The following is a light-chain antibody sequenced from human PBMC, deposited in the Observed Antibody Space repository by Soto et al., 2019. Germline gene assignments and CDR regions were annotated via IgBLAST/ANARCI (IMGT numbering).Light chain of an antibody. CDR3: QQYNNWPTWT. V-gene: IGKV3-15*01. Sequence: EIVMTQSPATLSVSPGERATLSCGASQSVSSNLAWYQQKPGQAPRLLIYGASTRATGIPARFSGSGSGTEFTLTISSLQSEDFAVYYCQQYNNWPTWTFXQGTKVDIK. J-gene: IGKJ1*01. CDR1: QSVSSN. CDR2: GAS.